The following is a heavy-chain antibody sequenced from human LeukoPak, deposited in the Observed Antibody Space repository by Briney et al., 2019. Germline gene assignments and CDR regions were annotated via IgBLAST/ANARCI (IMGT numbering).Heavy chain of an antibody. CDR1: GGSISSSSYY. V-gene: IGHV4-39*07. Sequence: PSETLSLTCTVSGGSISSSSYYWGWIRQPPGKGLEWIGRIYTSGSTNYNPSLKSRVTMSVDTSKNQFSLKLSSVTAADTAVYYCARDGSPPRGRWLKPLDYWGQGTLVTVSS. D-gene: IGHD5-12*01. CDR3: ARDGSPPRGRWLKPLDY. CDR2: IYTSGST. J-gene: IGHJ4*02.